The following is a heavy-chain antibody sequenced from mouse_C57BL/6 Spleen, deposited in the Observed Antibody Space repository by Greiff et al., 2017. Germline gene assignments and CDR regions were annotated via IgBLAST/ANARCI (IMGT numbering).Heavy chain of an antibody. V-gene: IGHV1-80*01. CDR1: GYAFSSYW. J-gene: IGHJ3*01. CDR3: ARGAY. CDR2: IYPGDGDT. Sequence: VQLQQSGAELVKPGASVKISCKASGYAFSSYWMNWVKQRPGKSLVWIGQIYPGDGDTNYNGKFTGKATLTADKASSTAYMQLSRLASDDSAVYFGARGAYWGRGTLVPVSA.